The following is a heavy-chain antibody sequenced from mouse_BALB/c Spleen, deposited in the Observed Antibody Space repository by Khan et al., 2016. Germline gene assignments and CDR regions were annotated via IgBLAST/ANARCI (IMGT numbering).Heavy chain of an antibody. CDR1: GYTFSSYW. Sequence: QVQLQQPGAELVKPGASVKISCKATGYTFSSYWIEWVKQRPGHGLEWIGEILPGGGTTNFNEKFKGKATFTADISSNTAYMQLSSLTSEDSAVYYCARMGDGYDPWFVYWGQGTLVTVSA. CDR2: ILPGGGTT. CDR3: ARMGDGYDPWFVY. D-gene: IGHD2-2*01. V-gene: IGHV1-9*01. J-gene: IGHJ3*01.